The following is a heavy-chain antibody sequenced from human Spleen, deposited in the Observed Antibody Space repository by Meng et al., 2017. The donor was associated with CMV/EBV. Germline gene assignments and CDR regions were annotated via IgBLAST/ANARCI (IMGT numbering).Heavy chain of an antibody. CDR1: GGSVSGYF. J-gene: IGHJ6*02. Sequence: SETLSLTCTVSGGSVSGYFWSWIRQPPGKGLEWIGYLHYSGSTKYSPSLKSRVTILVDTSKNQFSLKLTSVTAADTAIYYCARAGGFGFYSGMDVWGQGTTVTVSS. V-gene: IGHV4-59*02. D-gene: IGHD2-21*01. CDR2: LHYSGST. CDR3: ARAGGFGFYSGMDV.